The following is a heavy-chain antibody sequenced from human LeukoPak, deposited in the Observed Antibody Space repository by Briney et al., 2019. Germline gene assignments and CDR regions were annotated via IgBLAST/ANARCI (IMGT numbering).Heavy chain of an antibody. J-gene: IGHJ3*02. CDR2: IYYSGST. CDR1: GGSISSYY. CDR3: AREVRPRRYCSGGSCYGAFDI. D-gene: IGHD2-15*01. V-gene: IGHV4-59*01. Sequence: KPSETLSLTCTVSGGSISSYYWSWIRQPPGQGLEWIGYIYYSGSTNYNPSLKSRVTISVDTSKNQFSLKLSSVTAADTAVYYCAREVRPRRYCSGGSCYGAFDIWGQGTMVTVSS.